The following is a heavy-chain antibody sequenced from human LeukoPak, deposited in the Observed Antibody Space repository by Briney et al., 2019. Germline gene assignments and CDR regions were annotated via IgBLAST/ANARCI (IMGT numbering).Heavy chain of an antibody. CDR2: IYWNDDK. Sequence: QTLTLTCTFSGFSLTTSGVGVAWIRQPPGKALDWLALIYWNDDKRYSPSLKSRLTITKDTSKNQVVLTMTNMDPVDTATYHCAHSWDYYDSGGYTDHFDFWGQGTLVTVSS. V-gene: IGHV2-5*01. CDR1: GFSLTTSGVG. D-gene: IGHD3-22*01. CDR3: AHSWDYYDSGGYTDHFDF. J-gene: IGHJ4*02.